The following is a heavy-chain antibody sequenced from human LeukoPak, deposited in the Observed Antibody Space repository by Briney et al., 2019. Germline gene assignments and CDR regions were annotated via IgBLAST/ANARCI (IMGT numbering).Heavy chain of an antibody. D-gene: IGHD2-2*01. Sequence: SETLSLTCAVYGGSFSGYYWSWIRQPPGKGLEWIGEINPSGSTNYNPSLKSRVTISVYTSKNQFSLKLSSVTAADTAVYYCARGGCSSTSCYHYYYYYMDVWGKGTTVTVSS. V-gene: IGHV4-34*01. CDR1: GGSFSGYY. J-gene: IGHJ6*03. CDR3: ARGGCSSTSCYHYYYYYMDV. CDR2: INPSGST.